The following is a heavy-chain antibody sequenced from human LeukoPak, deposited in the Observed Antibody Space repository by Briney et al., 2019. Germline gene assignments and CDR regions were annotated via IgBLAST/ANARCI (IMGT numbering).Heavy chain of an antibody. CDR2: IRYDGSNK. D-gene: IGHD3-22*01. V-gene: IGHV3-30*02. CDR1: GFTFSSYG. Sequence: GGSLRLSCAASGFTFSSYGMHWVRQAPGKGLEWVAFIRYDGSNKYYADSVKGRFTISRDNSKNTLYLQMNSLRAEDTAVYYCAKDRAYYYDSRAFDIWGQGTMVTVSS. CDR3: AKDRAYYYDSRAFDI. J-gene: IGHJ3*02.